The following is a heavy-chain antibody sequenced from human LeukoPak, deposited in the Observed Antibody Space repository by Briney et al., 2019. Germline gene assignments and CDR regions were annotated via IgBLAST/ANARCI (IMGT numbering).Heavy chain of an antibody. CDR3: ARGPSKHYYGSGSYPQFDY. CDR2: INPNSGGT. J-gene: IGHJ4*02. Sequence: ASVKVSCKASGYTFTGYYMHWVRQAPGQGLEWMGWINPNSGGTNYAQKFQGRVTMTRDTSTSTVYMELSSLRSEDTAVYYCARGPSKHYYGSGSYPQFDYWGQGTLVTVSS. D-gene: IGHD3-10*01. V-gene: IGHV1-2*02. CDR1: GYTFTGYY.